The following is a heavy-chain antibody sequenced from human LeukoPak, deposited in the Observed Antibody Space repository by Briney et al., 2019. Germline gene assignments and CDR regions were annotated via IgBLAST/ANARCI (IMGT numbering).Heavy chain of an antibody. J-gene: IGHJ5*02. V-gene: IGHV3-74*01. CDR3: AREFSSGWSYNWFDP. CDR1: GFTFSSYA. D-gene: IGHD6-19*01. CDR2: INSDGSST. Sequence: GGSLRLSCAASGFTFSSYAMHWVRQAPGKGLVWVSRINSDGSSTSYADSVKGRFTISRDNAKNTLYLQMNSLRAEDTAVYYCAREFSSGWSYNWFDPWGQGTLVTVSS.